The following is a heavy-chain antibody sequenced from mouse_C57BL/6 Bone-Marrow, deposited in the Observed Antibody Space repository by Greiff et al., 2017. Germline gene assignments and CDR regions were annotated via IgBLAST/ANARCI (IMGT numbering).Heavy chain of an antibody. Sequence: EVMLVESGGGLVQSGRSLRLSCATSGFTFSDFYMEWVRQAPGKGLEWIAASRNKANDYTTEYSASVKGRFIVSRDTSQSILYLQMNALGAEDTAIYYCARYNYGNGFAYWGQGTLVTVSA. CDR1: GFTFSDFY. V-gene: IGHV7-1*01. J-gene: IGHJ3*01. CDR2: SRNKANDYTT. D-gene: IGHD2-1*01. CDR3: ARYNYGNGFAY.